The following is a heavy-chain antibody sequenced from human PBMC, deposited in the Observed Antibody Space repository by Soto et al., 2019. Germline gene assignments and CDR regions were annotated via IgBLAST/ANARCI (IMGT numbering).Heavy chain of an antibody. CDR2: INSDGTST. D-gene: IGHD1-26*01. J-gene: IGHJ3*02. V-gene: IGHV3-74*01. Sequence: TGGSLRLSCAASGFTFSSYWTHWVRQPPGKGLVWVARINSDGTSTSYADSVRGRFTISRDNAKNTLYLQMNSLRAEDTAMYYCIRDFGEVGSTAAFDIWGQGTTVTVSS. CDR3: IRDFGEVGSTAAFDI. CDR1: GFTFSSYW.